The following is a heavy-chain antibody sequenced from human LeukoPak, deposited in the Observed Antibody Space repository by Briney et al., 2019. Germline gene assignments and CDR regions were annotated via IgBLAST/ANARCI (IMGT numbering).Heavy chain of an antibody. Sequence: GSLRLSCAASGFTFSNAWMSWVRQAPGKGLEWIGEINHSGSTNYNPSLKSRVTISVDTSKNQFSLKLSSVTAADTAVYYCARVESSGYSPFDYWGQGTLVTVSS. J-gene: IGHJ4*02. CDR3: ARVESSGYSPFDY. D-gene: IGHD3-22*01. V-gene: IGHV4-34*01. CDR1: GFTFSNAW. CDR2: INHSGST.